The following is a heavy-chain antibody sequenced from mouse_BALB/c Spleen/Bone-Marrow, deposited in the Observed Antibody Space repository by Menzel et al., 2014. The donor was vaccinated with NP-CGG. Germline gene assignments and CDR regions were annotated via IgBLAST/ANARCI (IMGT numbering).Heavy chain of an antibody. V-gene: IGHV5-4*02. CDR3: ARVLRPHYYAMDY. Sequence: EVMLVESGGGLVKPGGSLNLSCAASGFTFSDYYMYWVRQTPEKRLEWVATISDGGSYTYYPDSVKGRFTISRDNAKNNLYLQMSSLKSEDTAMYYCARVLRPHYYAMDYWGQGTSVTVSS. CDR2: ISDGGSYT. CDR1: GFTFSDYY. D-gene: IGHD1-2*01. J-gene: IGHJ4*01.